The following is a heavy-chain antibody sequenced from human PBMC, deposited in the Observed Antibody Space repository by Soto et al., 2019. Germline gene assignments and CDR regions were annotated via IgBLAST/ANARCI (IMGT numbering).Heavy chain of an antibody. CDR1: GYTFTSYD. D-gene: IGHD1-1*01. CDR2: MNPNTGNS. Sequence: ASVKVSCKASGYTFTSYDIYWLRQATGQGLEWMGWMNPNTGNSGYAQKFQGRVTVTSDTSINTVHMELSSLRSEDTAVYYCARRAETNGWNGFGADKYYFDFWGQGTLVTVSS. V-gene: IGHV1-8*01. J-gene: IGHJ4*02. CDR3: ARRAETNGWNGFGADKYYFDF.